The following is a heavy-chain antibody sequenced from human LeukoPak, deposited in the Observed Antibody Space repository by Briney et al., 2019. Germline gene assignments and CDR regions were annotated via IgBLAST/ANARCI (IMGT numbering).Heavy chain of an antibody. J-gene: IGHJ4*02. D-gene: IGHD2-2*01. Sequence: PGGSLRLSCAASGFTFDDYAIHWVRQAPGKGLEWVSGISWSGGNIGYADSVKGRFTISRDNAKNSLYLQMNGLRAEDAALYYCAKASDCSSTSCQSPGLDYWGQGTLVTVSS. CDR1: GFTFDDYA. CDR2: ISWSGGNI. CDR3: AKASDCSSTSCQSPGLDY. V-gene: IGHV3-9*01.